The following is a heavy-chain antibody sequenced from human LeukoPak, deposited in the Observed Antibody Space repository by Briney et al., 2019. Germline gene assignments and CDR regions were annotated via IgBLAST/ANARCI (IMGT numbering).Heavy chain of an antibody. CDR1: GYTFTNYY. D-gene: IGHD2-2*01. Sequence: SVKVSCKASGYTFTNYYISWVRQAPGQGLEWMGGIIPIFGTANYAQKFQGRVKITADESTSTAYMELSSLRSDDTAVYYCARDRRGRYCSSISCYLGCFDPWGQGTLVTVSS. V-gene: IGHV1-69*13. CDR3: ARDRRGRYCSSISCYLGCFDP. CDR2: IIPIFGTA. J-gene: IGHJ5*02.